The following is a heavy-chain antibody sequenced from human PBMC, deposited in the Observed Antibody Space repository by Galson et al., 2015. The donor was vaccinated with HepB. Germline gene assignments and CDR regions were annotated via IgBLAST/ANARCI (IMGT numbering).Heavy chain of an antibody. CDR1: GGSISSYY. Sequence: LSLTCTVSGGSISSYYWSWIRQPPGKGLEWIGYIYYSGSTNYNPSLKSRVTISVDTSKNQFSLKLSSVTAEDTAVYYCARVDGGTAMARAPIDYWGQGTLVTVSS. V-gene: IGHV4-59*01. J-gene: IGHJ4*02. D-gene: IGHD5-18*01. CDR2: IYYSGST. CDR3: ARVDGGTAMARAPIDY.